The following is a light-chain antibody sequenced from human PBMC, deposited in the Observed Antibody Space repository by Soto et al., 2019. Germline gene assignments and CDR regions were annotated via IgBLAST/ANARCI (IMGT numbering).Light chain of an antibody. J-gene: IGKJ1*01. Sequence: IVLTQSPGTLSLSPGERATFFCRASQSVSSSYLAWYQQKPGQAPRLLIYDASSRATGIPDRFSGSGSGTDFTLTISRLEPEDFAVYFCQQYNNWPPPWTFGLGTKVDI. CDR2: DAS. CDR1: QSVSSSY. V-gene: IGKV3-20*01. CDR3: QQYNNWPPPWT.